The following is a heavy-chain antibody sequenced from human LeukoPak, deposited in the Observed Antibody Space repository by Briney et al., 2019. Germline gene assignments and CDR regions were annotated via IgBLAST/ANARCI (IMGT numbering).Heavy chain of an antibody. V-gene: IGHV4-61*02. J-gene: IGHJ4*02. Sequence: PSQTLSLTCTVSGGSISSGSYYWSWIRQPAGKGLEWIGRIYTSGSTNYNPSLKSRVTISVDTSKNQFSLKLSSVTAADTAVYYCARGWIGSYYVLDYWGQGTLVTVSS. CDR1: GGSISSGSYY. CDR2: IYTSGST. D-gene: IGHD1-26*01. CDR3: ARGWIGSYYVLDY.